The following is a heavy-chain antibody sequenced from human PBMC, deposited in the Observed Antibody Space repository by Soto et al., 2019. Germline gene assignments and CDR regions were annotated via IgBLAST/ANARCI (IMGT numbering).Heavy chain of an antibody. CDR3: ARYNTGHSDY. D-gene: IGHD1-20*01. J-gene: IGHJ4*02. Sequence: QGQLVESGGGVVQPGRSLRLSCAASGFTFSSYGMHWVRQAPGKGLEWVAVIWYHGNSMYYADSVKGRFTISRDNSKYTLYLQMNNLRAEDTAVYYCARYNTGHSDYWGQGTLVTFSS. V-gene: IGHV3-33*01. CDR1: GFTFSSYG. CDR2: IWYHGNSM.